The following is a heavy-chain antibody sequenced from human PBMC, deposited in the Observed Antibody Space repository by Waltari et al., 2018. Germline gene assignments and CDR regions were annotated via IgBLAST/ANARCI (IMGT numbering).Heavy chain of an antibody. CDR2: ISSRSSYL. Sequence: EVQLVESGGGLVKPGGSLRLSCAASGFTFSSYSMNWVRQAPGKGLEWVSSISSRSSYLYLAASVKGRFTISRDNAKNSLYRQMNSLRAEDTAVYYCARGIAAAKAYFDYWGQGTLVTVSS. D-gene: IGHD6-13*01. V-gene: IGHV3-21*01. CDR3: ARGIAAAKAYFDY. J-gene: IGHJ4*02. CDR1: GFTFSSYS.